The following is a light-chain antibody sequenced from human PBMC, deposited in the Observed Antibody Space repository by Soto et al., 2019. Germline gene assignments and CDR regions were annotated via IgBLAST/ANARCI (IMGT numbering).Light chain of an antibody. J-gene: IGKJ2*01. CDR1: QNIGKY. CDR3: EQSYATPHT. CDR2: AAS. Sequence: DIQLTQSPSSQSAVVGDRVTITCRASQNIGKYLNWYQQKPGKAPNLLIYAASSLQSGVPPRFSGSGSGTDFTLTTSSLQPEDFATYYCEQSYATPHTFGQGTKLEIK. V-gene: IGKV1-39*01.